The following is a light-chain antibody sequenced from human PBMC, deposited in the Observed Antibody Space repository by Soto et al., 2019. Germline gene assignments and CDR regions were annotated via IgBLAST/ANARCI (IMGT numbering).Light chain of an antibody. V-gene: IGKV3-20*01. CDR1: QSVSSSY. CDR2: GAF. Sequence: PGERATLSCRASQSVSSSYLAWYQQKPGQAPRLLIYGAFSRATGIPNRFSGSGSGTDFTLTISRLEPEDFAVYYCQHYGSSLPITFGQGTRLEIK. J-gene: IGKJ5*01. CDR3: QHYGSSLPIT.